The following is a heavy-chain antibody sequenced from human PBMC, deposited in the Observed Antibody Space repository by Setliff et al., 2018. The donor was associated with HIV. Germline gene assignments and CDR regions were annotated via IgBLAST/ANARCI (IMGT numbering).Heavy chain of an antibody. D-gene: IGHD1-26*01. V-gene: IGHV1-18*01. CDR2: ISAYNGNT. CDR3: ARESGCYYRDLDY. CDR1: GYTFISYD. Sequence: ASVKVSCKASGYTFISYDINWVRQAPGQGLEWMGWISAYNGNTRYAQKLQGRVTMTTDASTSTAYMELRSLRSDDTAVYYCARESGCYYRDLDYWGQGTLVTVSS. J-gene: IGHJ4*02.